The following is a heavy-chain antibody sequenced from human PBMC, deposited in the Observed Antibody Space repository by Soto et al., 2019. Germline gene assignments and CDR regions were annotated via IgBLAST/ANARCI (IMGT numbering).Heavy chain of an antibody. V-gene: IGHV3-11*01. CDR3: ASQLWSHDAFDV. J-gene: IGHJ3*01. D-gene: IGHD1-1*01. Sequence: QVQLVDSGGGLVKPGGSLRLSCTASGFTLTNYFVGWIRQAPGKGLEWIAYINNRGSAIYYTDSVKGRFTISRDNAKNSLFLQMDSLRAEDTAVYYCASQLWSHDAFDVWGRGTMVNVSS. CDR1: GFTLTNYF. CDR2: INNRGSAI.